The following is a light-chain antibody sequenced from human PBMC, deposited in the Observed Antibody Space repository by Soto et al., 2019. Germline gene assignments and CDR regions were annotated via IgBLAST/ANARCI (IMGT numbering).Light chain of an antibody. CDR3: QQYNNLPVLT. CDR1: QSVSSN. CDR2: GAS. J-gene: IGKJ4*01. V-gene: IGKV3-15*01. Sequence: EIVMTQSPATLSVSPGERATLSCRASQSVSSNLAWYQQKPGQAPRLLIYGASTRATGIPARFSGSGSGTEFTLTISSLQSEDFAVYYCQQYNNLPVLTFGGGTKVDVK.